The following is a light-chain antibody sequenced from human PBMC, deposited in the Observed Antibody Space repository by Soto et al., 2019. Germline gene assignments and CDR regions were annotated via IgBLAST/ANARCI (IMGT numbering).Light chain of an antibody. CDR3: QQRSTWPFT. Sequence: EIVLTQSPATLSLSPGERATLSCRASQSISSYLAWYQQKPDQAPRLLIYDASTRATGIPARFSGSGSGTDFTLTISSLEPEDFAVYYCQQRSTWPFTFGPGTKVDIK. J-gene: IGKJ3*01. V-gene: IGKV3-11*01. CDR2: DAS. CDR1: QSISSY.